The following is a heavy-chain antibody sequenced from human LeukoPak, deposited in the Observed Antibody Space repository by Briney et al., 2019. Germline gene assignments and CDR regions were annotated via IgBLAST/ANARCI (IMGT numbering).Heavy chain of an antibody. Sequence: TGGSLRLSCAASRFTFSNAWMSWVRQAPGKGLEWVGRIKSKTDGGTTDYAAPVKGRFTISRDDSKNTLYLQMNSLKTEDTAVYYCTTDLTRVYSGSYSHWYFDLWGRGTLVTVSS. CDR1: RFTFSNAW. D-gene: IGHD1-26*01. V-gene: IGHV3-15*01. CDR2: IKSKTDGGTT. CDR3: TTDLTRVYSGSYSHWYFDL. J-gene: IGHJ2*01.